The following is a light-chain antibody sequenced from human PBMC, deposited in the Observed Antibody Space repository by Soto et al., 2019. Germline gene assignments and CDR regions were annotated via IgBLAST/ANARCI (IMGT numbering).Light chain of an antibody. Sequence: ETGMKQSPDTLSVSPGERATLSCRDSQSVSSNLAWYQQKPGQAPRLLIYGASTRATGIPARFSGSGSGTEFTITISSLQSEDFAVYYCQQYNNWPPWTFGQGNKVEI. CDR3: QQYNNWPPWT. V-gene: IGKV3-15*01. J-gene: IGKJ1*01. CDR1: QSVSSN. CDR2: GAS.